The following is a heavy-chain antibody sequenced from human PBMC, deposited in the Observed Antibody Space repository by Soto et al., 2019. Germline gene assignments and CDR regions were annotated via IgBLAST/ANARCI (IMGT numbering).Heavy chain of an antibody. CDR1: GGPMNNFY. D-gene: IGHD3-22*01. J-gene: IGHJ4*02. CDR2: ISYVGST. V-gene: IGHV4-59*08. CDR3: ARLGGYYQAFDN. Sequence: PSETLSLTCTVSGGPMNNFYWTWIRLPPGRGLEWIGQISYVGSTNYNPSLKSRVTMSVDMSKNQFSLKLGSVTAADTAVYYCARLGGYYQAFDNWGQGTLVTVSS.